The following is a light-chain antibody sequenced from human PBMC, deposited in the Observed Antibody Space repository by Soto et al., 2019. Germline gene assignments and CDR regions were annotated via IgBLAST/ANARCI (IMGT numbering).Light chain of an antibody. V-gene: IGLV2-14*01. CDR3: SSYTSSTTWV. CDR1: SSDVGAYDH. CDR2: KVS. Sequence: QSALTQPASVSESPGQSITISCIGTSSDVGAYDHVSWYQQHPGKAPKVMISKVSNRPSGVSTRFSGSKSGNTASLTISGLQTEDEAYYYCSSYTSSTTWVFGGGTKGTVL. J-gene: IGLJ3*02.